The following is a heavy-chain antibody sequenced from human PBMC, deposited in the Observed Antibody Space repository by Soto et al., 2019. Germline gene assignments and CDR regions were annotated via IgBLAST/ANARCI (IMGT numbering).Heavy chain of an antibody. CDR3: ARGLRIVATVSYYYMDV. J-gene: IGHJ6*03. CDR1: DDSIGRSNYF. CDR2: IFYSGNT. V-gene: IGHV4-39*02. Sequence: SETLSLTCTVSDDSIGRSNYFWGWIRQPPGKGLEWTGNIFYSGNTHYNPSLKSRVTISLDTSNHHFSLKLSSVTAADTAVYYCARGLRIVATVSYYYMDVWGKGTTVTVSS. D-gene: IGHD5-12*01.